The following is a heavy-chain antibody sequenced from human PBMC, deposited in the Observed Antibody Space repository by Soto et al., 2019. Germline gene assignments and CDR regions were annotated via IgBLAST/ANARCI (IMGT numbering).Heavy chain of an antibody. Sequence: QVQLVESGGGVVQPGRSLRLSCAASGFTFSSYGMHWVRQAPGKGLEWVAVIWYDGSNKYYADSVKGRFTISRHNSKNTLYLQMNSLRAEDTAVYYCARDWVHAVAGIGGTYFDYWGQGTLVTVSS. J-gene: IGHJ4*02. CDR1: GFTFSSYG. V-gene: IGHV3-33*01. CDR2: IWYDGSNK. D-gene: IGHD6-19*01. CDR3: ARDWVHAVAGIGGTYFDY.